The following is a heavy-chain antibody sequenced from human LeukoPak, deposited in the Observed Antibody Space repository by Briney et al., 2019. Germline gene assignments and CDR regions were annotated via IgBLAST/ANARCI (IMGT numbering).Heavy chain of an antibody. CDR3: ARDPGFTFGGVGAFDI. D-gene: IGHD3-16*01. CDR2: INPNSGGT. CDR1: GYTFTGYY. J-gene: IGHJ3*02. Sequence: ASEKVSCKASGYTFTGYYMHWVRQAPGQGLEWMGWINPNSGGTNYAQKFQGRVTMTRDTSISTAYMELSRLRSDDTAVYYCARDPGFTFGGVGAFDIWGQGTMVTVSS. V-gene: IGHV1-2*02.